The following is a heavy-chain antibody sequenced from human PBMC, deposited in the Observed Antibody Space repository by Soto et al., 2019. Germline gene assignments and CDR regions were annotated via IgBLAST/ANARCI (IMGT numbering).Heavy chain of an antibody. V-gene: IGHV5-51*01. CDR3: ARQSSSWYGGDGFDP. Sequence: GESLKISCKGSGYSFTSYWIGWVRQMPGKGLEWMGIIYPGDSDTRYSPSFQGQVTISADKSISTAYLQWSSLKASDTAMYYCARQSSSWYGGDGFDPWGQGTLVTVSS. CDR1: GYSFTSYW. D-gene: IGHD6-13*01. J-gene: IGHJ5*02. CDR2: IYPGDSDT.